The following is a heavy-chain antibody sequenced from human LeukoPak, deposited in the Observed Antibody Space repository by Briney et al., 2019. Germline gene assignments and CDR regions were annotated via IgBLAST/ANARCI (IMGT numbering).Heavy chain of an antibody. Sequence: PGGSLRLSCAASGFTFSDYYMSWIRQAPGKGLEWVSYISSSSSYTNYADSVKGRFTISRDNAKNSLYLQMNSLRAEDTAVYYCARIDMARYYFDYWGQGTLATVSS. CDR2: ISSSSSYT. J-gene: IGHJ4*02. D-gene: IGHD2-15*01. CDR1: GFTFSDYY. V-gene: IGHV3-11*03. CDR3: ARIDMARYYFDY.